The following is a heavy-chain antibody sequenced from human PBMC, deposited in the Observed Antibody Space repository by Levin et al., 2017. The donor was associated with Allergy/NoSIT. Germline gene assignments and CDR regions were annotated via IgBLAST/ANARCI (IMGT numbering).Heavy chain of an antibody. CDR3: ASIPYCSSTSCYIFDY. D-gene: IGHD2-2*02. CDR2: ISYDGENK. Sequence: GGSLRLSCAASGFTFSSYAMHWVRQAPGKGLEWVAVISYDGENKYYADSVRGRFTISRDNSKNTLYLQMNSLRAEDTAVYYCASIPYCSSTSCYIFDYWGQGTLVTVSS. CDR1: GFTFSSYA. V-gene: IGHV3-30*04. J-gene: IGHJ4*02.